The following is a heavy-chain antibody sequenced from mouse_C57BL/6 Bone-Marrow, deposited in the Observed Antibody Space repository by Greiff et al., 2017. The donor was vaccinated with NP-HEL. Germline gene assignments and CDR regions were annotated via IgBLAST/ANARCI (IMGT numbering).Heavy chain of an antibody. Sequence: EVQGVESGPGMVKPSQSLSLTCTVTGYSITSGYDWHWIRHFPGNKLEWMGYISYSGSTNYNPSLKSRISITHDTSKNHFFLKLNSVTTEDTATYYCARGPDYDYDVSYWYFDFWGTGTTVTVSS. D-gene: IGHD2-4*01. CDR3: ARGPDYDYDVSYWYFDF. CDR2: ISYSGST. V-gene: IGHV3-1*01. CDR1: GYSITSGYD. J-gene: IGHJ1*03.